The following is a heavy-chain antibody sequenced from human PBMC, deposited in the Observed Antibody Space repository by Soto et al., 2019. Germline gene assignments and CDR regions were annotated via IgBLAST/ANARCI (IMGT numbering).Heavy chain of an antibody. CDR2: ISGSGGST. CDR1: GFTFSSYA. CDR3: ARDVSHYDFWRGRDAFDI. D-gene: IGHD3-3*01. Sequence: GVSLRLSCAASGFTFSSYAMSWVRQAPGKGLEWVSAISGSGGSTYYADSVKGRFTISRDNSKNTLYLQMNSLRAEDTAVYYCARDVSHYDFWRGRDAFDIWGQGTMVTVS. J-gene: IGHJ3*02. V-gene: IGHV3-23*01.